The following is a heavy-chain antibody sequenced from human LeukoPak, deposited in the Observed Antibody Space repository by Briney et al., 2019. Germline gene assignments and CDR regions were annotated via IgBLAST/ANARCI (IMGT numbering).Heavy chain of an antibody. CDR1: GSTVSSNY. J-gene: IGHJ4*02. D-gene: IGHD5-18*01. V-gene: IGHV3-53*01. CDR2: IYSGGST. Sequence: PGGSLRLSCAASGSTVSSNYMSWVRQAPGKGLEWVSVIYSGGSTYYADSVKGRFTISRDNSKNTLYLQMNSLRAEDTAVYYCARELIQLPGYFDYWGQGTLVTVSS. CDR3: ARELIQLPGYFDY.